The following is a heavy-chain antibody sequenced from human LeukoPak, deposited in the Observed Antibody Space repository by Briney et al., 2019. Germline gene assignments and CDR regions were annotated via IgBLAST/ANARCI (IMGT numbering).Heavy chain of an antibody. CDR2: ISAYNGNT. CDR3: ARDIRSYYYDSSGPNDAFDI. Sequence: ASVKVSCKASGYTFSSNGISWVRQAPGQGLEWMGWISAYNGNTNYAQKLQGRVTMTTDTSTSTAYMELRSLRSDDTAVYYCARDIRSYYYDSSGPNDAFDIWGQGTMVTVSS. V-gene: IGHV1-18*01. D-gene: IGHD3-22*01. CDR1: GYTFSSNG. J-gene: IGHJ3*02.